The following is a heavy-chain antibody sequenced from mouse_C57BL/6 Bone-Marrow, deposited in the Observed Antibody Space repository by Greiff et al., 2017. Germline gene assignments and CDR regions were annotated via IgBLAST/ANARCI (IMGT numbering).Heavy chain of an antibody. CDR3: ARRITTVVGVSYFDY. D-gene: IGHD1-1*01. CDR2: ISNLAYSI. CDR1: GFTFSDYG. J-gene: IGHJ2*01. Sequence: EVQGVESGGGLVQPGGSLKLSCAASGFTFSDYGMAWVRQAPRKGPEWVAFISNLAYSIYYADTVTGRFTISREHAKNTLYLEMSSLRSEDTAMYYCARRITTVVGVSYFDYWGQGTTLTVSS. V-gene: IGHV5-15*01.